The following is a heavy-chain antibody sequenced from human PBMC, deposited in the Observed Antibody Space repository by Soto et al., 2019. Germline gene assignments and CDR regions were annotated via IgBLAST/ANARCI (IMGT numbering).Heavy chain of an antibody. CDR3: AILRDYDSRTGRARRDHGMHV. J-gene: IGHJ6*04. V-gene: IGHV1-69*13. Sequence: SVKVSCKASRGTFSSYAISWVRQAPGQGLEWMGGIIPIFGTANYAQKFQGRVTITADESTSTAYMELSSLRSEDTAVYYCAILRDYDSRTGRARRDHGMHVWCTGTTVTVSS. D-gene: IGHD3-9*01. CDR1: RGTFSSYA. CDR2: IIPIFGTA.